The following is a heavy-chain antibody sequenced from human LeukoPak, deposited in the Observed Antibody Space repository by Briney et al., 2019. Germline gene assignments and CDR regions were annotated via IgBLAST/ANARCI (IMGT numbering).Heavy chain of an antibody. D-gene: IGHD6-19*01. CDR3: AKDSATDSSGWYWGYYFDY. Sequence: GGSLRLSCAASGFTFSRSAMHWVRQAPGKGLEWVAFIRYDGSNKYYADSVKGRFTISRDNSKNTLYLQMNSLRAEDTAVYYCAKDSATDSSGWYWGYYFDYWGQGTLVTVSS. V-gene: IGHV3-30*02. J-gene: IGHJ4*02. CDR1: GFTFSRSA. CDR2: IRYDGSNK.